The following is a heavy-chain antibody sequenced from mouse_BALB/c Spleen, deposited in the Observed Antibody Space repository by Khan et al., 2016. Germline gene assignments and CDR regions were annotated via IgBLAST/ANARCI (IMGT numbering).Heavy chain of an antibody. Sequence: QIQLVQSGPELKKPGETVKISCKASGYTFTNYGMNWVKQAPGKGLKWMGWINTYTGEPTYADDFKGRFAFSLETSASTAYLQINNLKNEDMATYFCARSSVLMDYWGQGTSVPVSS. D-gene: IGHD1-3*01. CDR3: ARSSVLMDY. J-gene: IGHJ4*01. CDR2: INTYTGEP. V-gene: IGHV9-1*02. CDR1: GYTFTNYG.